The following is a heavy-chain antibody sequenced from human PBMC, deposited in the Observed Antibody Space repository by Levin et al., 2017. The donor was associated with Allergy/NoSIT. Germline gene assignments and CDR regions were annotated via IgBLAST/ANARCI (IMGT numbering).Heavy chain of an antibody. CDR2: INEDGSLQ. Sequence: QSGGSLRLSCAASGFTFNCCWMNWVRQAPGKGLEWVASINEDGSLQHYVDSVKGRFTISRDNAKNSLSLQMNSLSVDDTAMYYCMSEYIAGYWGQGALVTVSS. V-gene: IGHV3-7*01. J-gene: IGHJ4*02. CDR1: GFTFNCCW. CDR3: MSEYIAGY. D-gene: IGHD2-21*01.